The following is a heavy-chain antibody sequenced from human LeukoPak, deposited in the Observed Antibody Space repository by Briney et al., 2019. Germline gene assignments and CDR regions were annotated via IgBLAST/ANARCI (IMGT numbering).Heavy chain of an antibody. CDR3: ANGGDAFDI. V-gene: IGHV4-30-4*08. J-gene: IGHJ3*02. CDR2: IYYSGST. CDR1: GGSISSGDYY. D-gene: IGHD3-16*01. Sequence: PSETLSLTCTVSGGSISSGDYYWSWIRQPPGKGLEWIGYIYYSGSTYYNPSLKSRVTISVDTSKNQFSLKLSSVTPEDTAVYYCANGGDAFDIWGQGTMVTVSS.